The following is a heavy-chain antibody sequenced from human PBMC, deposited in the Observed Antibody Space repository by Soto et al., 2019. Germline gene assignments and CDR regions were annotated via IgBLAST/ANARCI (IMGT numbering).Heavy chain of an antibody. D-gene: IGHD1-26*01. CDR1: GGDLRNSG. V-gene: IGHV1-69*04. CDR3: AKEDGAGFKS. CDR2: IFPLLAMV. Sequence: QVHLVQSGAEMKKPGSSVKVSCKVSGGDLRNSGISWVRQAPGQGLEWMGGIFPLLAMVDYSQKFQGRVTITADESTNTAYMDLGSLRSGDTAGYGCAKEDGAGFKSWGQGTLVMVSS. J-gene: IGHJ4*02.